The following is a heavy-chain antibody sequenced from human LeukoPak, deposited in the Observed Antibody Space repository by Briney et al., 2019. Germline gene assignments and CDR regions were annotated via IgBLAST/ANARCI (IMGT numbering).Heavy chain of an antibody. CDR2: IIPIFGTA. J-gene: IGHJ4*02. D-gene: IGHD2-8*01. CDR3: ARGDCTNGVCYYYFDY. CDR1: GGTFSSYA. Sequence: ASVKVSCKASGGTFSSYAISWVRQAPGQGLEWMGGIIPIFGTANYAQKFTGRVTITAAESTSPATMELSSLRPKDTAVYYCARGDCTNGVCYYYFDYWGQGTLVTVSS. V-gene: IGHV1-69*13.